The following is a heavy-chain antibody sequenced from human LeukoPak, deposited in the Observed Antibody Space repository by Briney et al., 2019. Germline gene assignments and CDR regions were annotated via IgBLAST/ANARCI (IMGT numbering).Heavy chain of an antibody. J-gene: IGHJ6*03. CDR1: GYTFTGYY. CDR2: INPNSGGT. CDR3: ARVVPNVDTATAKTLYYYYYMDV. Sequence: GASVKVSCKASGYTFTGYYMHWVRQAPGQGLEWMGWINPNSGGTNYAQKFQGRVTMTRDTSISTAYMELSRLRSDDTAVYYCARVVPNVDTATAKTLYYYYYMDVWGKGTTVTVSS. D-gene: IGHD5-18*01. V-gene: IGHV1-2*02.